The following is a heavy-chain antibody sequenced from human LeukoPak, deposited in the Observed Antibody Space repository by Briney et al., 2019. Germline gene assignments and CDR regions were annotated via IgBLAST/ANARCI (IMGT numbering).Heavy chain of an antibody. D-gene: IGHD2-2*02. CDR1: GFTFSSYW. CDR3: ARGRVPAAIPRVY. J-gene: IGHJ4*02. V-gene: IGHV3-7*04. CDR2: IKQDGSEK. Sequence: PGGSLRLSCAASGFTFSSYWMSWVRQAPGKGLEWVANIKQDGSEKYYVDSVKGRFTISRDNAKNSLYLQMNSLRAEDTAVYYCARGRVPAAIPRVYWGQGTLVTVSS.